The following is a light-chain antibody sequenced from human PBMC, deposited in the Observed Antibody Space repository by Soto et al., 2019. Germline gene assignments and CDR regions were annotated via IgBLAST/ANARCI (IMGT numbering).Light chain of an antibody. CDR3: QQYNRWPPIT. V-gene: IGKV3-15*01. CDR2: GAS. CDR1: QSVSSN. Sequence: EIVMTQSPATLSVSPGERATLSCRASQSVSSNLAWFQQKPGQAPRLLIYGASTRATGIPDRFSGSGSGTEFTLTVSSLQSEDFAVYYCQQYNRWPPITFGQGTRLEIK. J-gene: IGKJ5*01.